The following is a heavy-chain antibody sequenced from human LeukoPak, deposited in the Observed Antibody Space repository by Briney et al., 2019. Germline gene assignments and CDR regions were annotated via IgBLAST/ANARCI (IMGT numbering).Heavy chain of an antibody. D-gene: IGHD1-26*01. J-gene: IGHJ6*02. V-gene: IGHV1-69*13. CDR3: ARGSGLGAMAYYYYGMDV. CDR2: IIPIFGTT. CDR1: GGTFSSYA. Sequence: SVKVSCKASGGTFSSYAIDWVRQAPGQGLEWMGGIIPIFGTTNYAQKFQGRVTITAVESMRTAYMELSSLRSEDTGVYYCARGSGLGAMAYYYYGMDVWGQGTTVTVSS.